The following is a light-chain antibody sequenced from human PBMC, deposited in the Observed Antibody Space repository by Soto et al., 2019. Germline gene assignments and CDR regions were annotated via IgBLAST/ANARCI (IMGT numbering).Light chain of an antibody. CDR2: GNS. CDR3: QSYDSSLSGYV. V-gene: IGLV1-40*01. CDR1: SSNIGAGYD. J-gene: IGLJ1*01. Sequence: QAVVTQPPSVSGAPGQRVTISCTGSSSNIGAGYDVHWYQQLLGTAPKLLIYGNSNRPSGVPDRFSGSKSGTSASLAITGLQAEDEADYYCQSYDSSLSGYVFGTGTKLTVL.